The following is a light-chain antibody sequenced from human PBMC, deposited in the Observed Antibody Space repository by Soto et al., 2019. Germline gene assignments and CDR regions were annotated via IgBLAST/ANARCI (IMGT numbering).Light chain of an antibody. CDR1: QSIGSW. J-gene: IGKJ1*01. V-gene: IGKV1-5*01. Sequence: DIQMTQSQSSVSASLGYIVTITCRASQSIGSWLAWYQQKPGKTPELLIYGASSLESGVPSRFSGSGSGAEFTLTISRLQTDDFPTYYAQPYIPYRAFGQGTKVAIK. CDR2: GAS. CDR3: QPYIPYRA.